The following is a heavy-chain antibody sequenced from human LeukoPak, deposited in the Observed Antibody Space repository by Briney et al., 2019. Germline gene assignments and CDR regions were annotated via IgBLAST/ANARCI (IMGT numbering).Heavy chain of an antibody. CDR3: ARTPTYYDFWSGYSYFDY. V-gene: IGHV1-18*01. CDR2: ISVCSGNT. Sequence: ASVKVSCKASGYTFTSYGISWVRQAPGQGLEWMGWISVCSGNTNYAQKLQGRVTMTTDTSTSTAYMELRSLRSDDTAVYYCARTPTYYDFWSGYSYFDYWGQGTLVTVSS. CDR1: GYTFTSYG. D-gene: IGHD3-3*01. J-gene: IGHJ4*02.